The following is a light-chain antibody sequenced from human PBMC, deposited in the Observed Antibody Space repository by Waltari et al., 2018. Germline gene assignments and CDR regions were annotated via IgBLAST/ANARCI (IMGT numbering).Light chain of an antibody. V-gene: IGLV2-14*03. J-gene: IGLJ2*01. Sequence: QSALTQPASVSGSPGPSITIPCTGTSSDVGGYNYVSWYQQHPGKAPKLMIYDVSNRPSGVSNRFSGSKSGNTASLTISGLQAEDEADYYCSSYTSSSKVVFGGGTKLTVL. CDR2: DVS. CDR1: SSDVGGYNY. CDR3: SSYTSSSKVV.